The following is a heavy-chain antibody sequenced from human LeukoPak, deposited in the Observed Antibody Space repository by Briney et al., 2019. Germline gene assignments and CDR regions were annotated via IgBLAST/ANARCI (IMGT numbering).Heavy chain of an antibody. V-gene: IGHV4-59*08. CDR1: GGSISSYY. CDR3: ARHTMYAERRGIDA. Sequence: SETLSLTCTVSGGSISSYYWSWIRQPPGKGLEWIGFAYHTGFTNYNPSLKSRVTMSLDTSKNQLSLTLTSVTAADTALYYCARHTMYAERRGIDAWGQGTTVTVSS. CDR2: AYHTGFT. D-gene: IGHD2-8*01. J-gene: IGHJ6*02.